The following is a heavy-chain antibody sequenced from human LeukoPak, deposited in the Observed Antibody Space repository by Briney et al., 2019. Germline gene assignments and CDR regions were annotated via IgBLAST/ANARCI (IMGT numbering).Heavy chain of an antibody. D-gene: IGHD6-19*01. CDR1: GYTFTSYY. V-gene: IGHV1-46*01. J-gene: IGHJ6*02. Sequence: ASVKVSCKASGYTFTSYYMHWVRQAPGQGLEWMGIINPSGGITSYAQKFQGRVTMTRNTSTSTVYMELSSLRSEDTAVYYCARDLRIAVAGTFEEYYYYGMDVWGQGTTVTVSS. CDR2: INPSGGIT. CDR3: ARDLRIAVAGTFEEYYYYGMDV.